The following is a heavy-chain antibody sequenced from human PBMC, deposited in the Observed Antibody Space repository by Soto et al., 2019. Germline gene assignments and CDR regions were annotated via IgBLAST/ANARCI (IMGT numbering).Heavy chain of an antibody. D-gene: IGHD3-9*01. Sequence: GESLKISCQVSGYRFTTYWIAWVRQLPGKGLEWMGIIHPGDSDTRYSPSFQGQVTISADRSSSTAYLQWSSLKASDSAIYYCARRIFHDIFSPTYYFDNWGQGALVTVSS. CDR2: IHPGDSDT. CDR1: GYRFTTYW. J-gene: IGHJ4*02. CDR3: ARRIFHDIFSPTYYFDN. V-gene: IGHV5-51*01.